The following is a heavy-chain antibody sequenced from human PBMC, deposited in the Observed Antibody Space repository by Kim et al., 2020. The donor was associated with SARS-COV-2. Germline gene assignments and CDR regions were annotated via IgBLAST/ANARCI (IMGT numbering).Heavy chain of an antibody. D-gene: IGHD3-22*01. CDR2: IYYSGST. V-gene: IGHV4-31*03. Sequence: SETLSLTCTVSGGSISSGGYYWSWIRQHPGKGLEWIGYIYYSGSTYYNPSLKSRVTISVDTSKNQFSLKLSSVTAADTAVYYCARDRRYYYDSSGSYGMDVWGQGTTVTVSS. J-gene: IGHJ6*02. CDR3: ARDRRYYYDSSGSYGMDV. CDR1: GGSISSGGYY.